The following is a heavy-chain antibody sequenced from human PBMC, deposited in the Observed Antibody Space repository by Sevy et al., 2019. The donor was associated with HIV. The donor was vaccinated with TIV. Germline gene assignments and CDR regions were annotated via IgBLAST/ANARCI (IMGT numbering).Heavy chain of an antibody. J-gene: IGHJ6*02. CDR3: ARVVPYYYYYDMDV. V-gene: IGHV3-21*01. D-gene: IGHD6-6*01. CDR1: GFTFSSYS. CDR2: ISSSSSYI. Sequence: GGSLRLSCAASGFTFSSYSMNWVRQAPGKGLEWVSSISSSSSYIYYADSVKGRFTISRDNAKNSLYLQMNSLRAEDTAVYYCARVVPYYYYYDMDVWGQGTTVTVSS.